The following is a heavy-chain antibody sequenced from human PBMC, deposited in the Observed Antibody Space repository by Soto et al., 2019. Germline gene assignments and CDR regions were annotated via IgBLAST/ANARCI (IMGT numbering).Heavy chain of an antibody. J-gene: IGHJ4*02. Sequence: QVQLVQSGAEVKKPGSSVKVSCKASGGTFSSYAISWVRQAPGQGLEGVGGIIPIFGTANYAQKFQGRVTITADESTSTAYMELSSLRSEDTAVYYCARGPVVGATTSRYYFDYWGQGTLVTVSS. D-gene: IGHD1-26*01. CDR3: ARGPVVGATTSRYYFDY. CDR1: GGTFSSYA. V-gene: IGHV1-69*01. CDR2: IIPIFGTA.